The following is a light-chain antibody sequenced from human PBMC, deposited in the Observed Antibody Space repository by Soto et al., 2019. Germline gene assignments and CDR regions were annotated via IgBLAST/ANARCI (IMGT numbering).Light chain of an antibody. Sequence: QSVLTQPASVSGSPGQSITISCTGTSSDVGGYKYVSWYQQRPGKAPRLMIYDVTNRPSGVSNRFSGSKSGNTASLTISGLQAEDEADYYCISCTSSSAHVVFVGGTKVTVL. CDR3: ISCTSSSAHVV. CDR1: SSDVGGYKY. V-gene: IGLV2-14*01. J-gene: IGLJ2*01. CDR2: DVT.